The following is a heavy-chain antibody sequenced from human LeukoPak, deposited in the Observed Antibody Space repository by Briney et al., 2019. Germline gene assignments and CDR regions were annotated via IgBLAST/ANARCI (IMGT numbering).Heavy chain of an antibody. D-gene: IGHD4-17*01. CDR1: GFTFSSHA. V-gene: IGHV3-23*01. CDR3: AKDKVGDGDYAYYFDY. CDR2: ISGSGGST. Sequence: GGSLRLSCAASGFTFSSHAMSWVRQAPGKGLEWVSAISGSGGSTYYADSVKGRFTISRDNSKNTLYLQMNSLRAEDTAVYYCAKDKVGDGDYAYYFDYWGQGTLVTVSS. J-gene: IGHJ4*02.